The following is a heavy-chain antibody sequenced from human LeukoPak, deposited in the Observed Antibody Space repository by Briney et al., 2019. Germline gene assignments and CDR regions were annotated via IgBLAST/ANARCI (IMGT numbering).Heavy chain of an antibody. CDR2: IYPRDSDT. CDR3: ARHSDVIGAI. D-gene: IGHD3-10*01. Sequence: GESLKISCKASGYTFTHQWIGWVRQESGSGLEWMGIIYPRDSDTRYSPSFQGHVSISAETSINTAYLEWSRLEASDTAIYYCARHSDVIGAIWGQGTLVTVSS. J-gene: IGHJ4*02. CDR1: GYTFTHQW. V-gene: IGHV5-51*01.